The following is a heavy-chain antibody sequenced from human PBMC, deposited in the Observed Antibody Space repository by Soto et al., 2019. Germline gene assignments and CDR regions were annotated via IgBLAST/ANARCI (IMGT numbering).Heavy chain of an antibody. V-gene: IGHV4-59*01. CDR1: GGSMNTYY. J-gene: IGHJ4*02. CDR2: IYSSGST. D-gene: IGHD2-15*01. CDR3: TTGSGNPFDY. Sequence: SETLSLTCSVSGGSMNTYYGSWIRQPPGKGLEWIGYIYSSGSTNYKLSLKSRVVFSVDTSKNQFSLKLSSVTAADTAVYYCTTGSGNPFDYWDQRTLVTVAS.